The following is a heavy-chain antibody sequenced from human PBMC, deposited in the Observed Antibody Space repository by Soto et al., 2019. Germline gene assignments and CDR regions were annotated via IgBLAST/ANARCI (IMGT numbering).Heavy chain of an antibody. CDR2: ISGSGGST. CDR1: GFTFSSYA. D-gene: IGHD4-17*01. V-gene: IGHV3-23*01. J-gene: IGHJ6*03. CDR3: AKINPPGSYGDHNIKERMGPYYMDV. Sequence: EVQLLESGGGLVQPGGSLRLSCAASGFTFSSYAMSWVRQAPGKGLEWVSAISGSGGSTYYADSVKGRFTISRDNSKNTLYLQMNSLRAEDTAVYYCAKINPPGSYGDHNIKERMGPYYMDVWGKGTTVTVSS.